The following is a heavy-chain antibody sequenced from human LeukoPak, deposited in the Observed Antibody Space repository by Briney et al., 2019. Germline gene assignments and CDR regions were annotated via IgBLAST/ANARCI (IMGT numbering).Heavy chain of an antibody. CDR1: GFTFKDYG. V-gene: IGHV3-9*01. CDR3: AKHMRATNTYSFFGLDV. Sequence: GGSLRLSRAATGFTFKDYGMHWVRQPPGKGLEWVSSINWNGGGTDYADSVKGRFTISRDNAKNSLYLQLSGLSPEDTALYYCAKHMRATNTYSFFGLDVWGQGTTVTVSS. CDR2: INWNGGGT. J-gene: IGHJ6*02. D-gene: IGHD1-26*01.